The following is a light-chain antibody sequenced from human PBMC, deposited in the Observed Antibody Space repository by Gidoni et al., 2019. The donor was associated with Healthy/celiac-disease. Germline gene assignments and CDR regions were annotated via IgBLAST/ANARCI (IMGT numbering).Light chain of an antibody. CDR2: DEA. CDR3: QQRSNWPPYT. CDR1: QSVSSY. V-gene: IGKV3-11*01. J-gene: IGKJ2*01. Sequence: EIVLTQSSATLSLSPGERATLSCRASQSVSSYLAWYQQKPGQAPRLLIYDEANSATGSPARCSGSGSGTDFTLTISSLEPEDYAVYYCQQRSNWPPYTFGQGTKLEIK.